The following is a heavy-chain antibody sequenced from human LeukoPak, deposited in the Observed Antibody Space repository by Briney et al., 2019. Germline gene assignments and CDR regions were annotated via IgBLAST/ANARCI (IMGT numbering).Heavy chain of an antibody. V-gene: IGHV3-53*01. CDR3: AENQRANNDIFFDL. D-gene: IGHD3-9*01. J-gene: IGHJ4*02. Sequence: GGSLRLSCAASGFTVSSNYMRWVRQAPGKGLEWVSTIQPDGQNRAHAVSVRGRFTTTKDDSQNTMYLQMKGLRADDTAVYFCAENQRANNDIFFDLWGQGTLVTVSS. CDR2: IQPDGQNR. CDR1: GFTVSSNY.